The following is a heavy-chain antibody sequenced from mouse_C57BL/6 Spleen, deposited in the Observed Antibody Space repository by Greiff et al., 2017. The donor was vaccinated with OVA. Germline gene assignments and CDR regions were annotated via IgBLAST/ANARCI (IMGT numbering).Heavy chain of an antibody. CDR1: GYTFTDYN. V-gene: IGHV1-18*01. D-gene: IGHD1-2*01. CDR3: ARSGTTAYYYAMDY. J-gene: IGHJ4*01. CDR2: INPNNGGT. Sequence: VQLQQSGPELVKPGASVKIPCKASGYTFTDYNMDWVKQSHGQSLEWIGDINPNNGGTIYNQKFKGKATLTVDKSSSTAYMELRSLTSEDTAVYYCARSGTTAYYYAMDYWGQGTSVTVSS.